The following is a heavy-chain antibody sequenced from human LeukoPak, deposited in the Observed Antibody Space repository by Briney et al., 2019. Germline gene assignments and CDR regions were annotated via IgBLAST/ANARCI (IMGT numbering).Heavy chain of an antibody. V-gene: IGHV1-69*01. CDR1: GRTFSSYA. CDR2: IIPIFGTA. D-gene: IGHD1-26*01. J-gene: IGHJ3*02. Sequence: GASVKVSCKASGRTFSSYAISWVRQAPGQGLEWMGGIIPIFGTANYAQKFQGRVTFTADESTSTAYMELSSLRSEDTAVYYCARPRYSGSYDAFDIWGQGTMVTVSS. CDR3: ARPRYSGSYDAFDI.